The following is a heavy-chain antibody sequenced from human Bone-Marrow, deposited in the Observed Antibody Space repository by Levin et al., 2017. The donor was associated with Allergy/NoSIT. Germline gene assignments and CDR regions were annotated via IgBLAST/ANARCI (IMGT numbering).Heavy chain of an antibody. CDR2: ISYDGSNK. Sequence: GGSLRLSCAASGFTFSSYAMHWVRQAPGKGLEWVAVISYDGSNKYYADSVKGRFTISRDNSKNTLYLQMNSLRAEDTAVYYCARGSTSWVGFRTWFDYWGQGTLVTVSS. J-gene: IGHJ4*02. CDR3: ARGSTSWVGFRTWFDY. CDR1: GFTFSSYA. D-gene: IGHD2-2*01. V-gene: IGHV3-30-3*01.